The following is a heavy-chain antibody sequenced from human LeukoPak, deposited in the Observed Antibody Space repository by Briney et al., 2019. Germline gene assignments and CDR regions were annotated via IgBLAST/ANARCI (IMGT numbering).Heavy chain of an antibody. Sequence: PSQTLSLTCTVSGGSISSYYWSWIRQPPGKGLEWIGYIYYSGSTNYNPSLKSRVTISVDTSKNQFSLKLSSVTAADTAVYYCARAPSSYGGSDYYYMDVWGKGTTVTVSS. V-gene: IGHV4-59*01. CDR3: ARAPSSYGGSDYYYMDV. J-gene: IGHJ6*03. D-gene: IGHD5-18*01. CDR1: GGSISSYY. CDR2: IYYSGST.